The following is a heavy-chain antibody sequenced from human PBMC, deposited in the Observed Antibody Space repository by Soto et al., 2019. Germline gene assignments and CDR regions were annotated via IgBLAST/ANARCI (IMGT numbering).Heavy chain of an antibody. D-gene: IGHD3-22*01. Sequence: GASVKVSCKASGYTFTSYGISWVRQAPGQGLEWMGWISAYNSNTNYAQKLQGRVTMTTDTSTSTAYMELRSLRSDDTAVYYCARDHYYDSSGPTADYWGQGTLVTVSS. V-gene: IGHV1-18*04. CDR2: ISAYNSNT. CDR3: ARDHYYDSSGPTADY. J-gene: IGHJ4*02. CDR1: GYTFTSYG.